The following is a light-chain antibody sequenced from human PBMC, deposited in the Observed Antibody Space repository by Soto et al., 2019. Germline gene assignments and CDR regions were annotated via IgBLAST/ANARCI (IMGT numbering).Light chain of an antibody. CDR2: GAS. J-gene: IGKJ1*01. Sequence: EVVMTQSPATLSVSRGERATLSCRASQSVSSNLAWYQQKPGQAPRLLNYGASNRATGIPDRFSGSGSGTDFTLTISRLQPEDFPVYYCQQYGSSGTFGQGTKVDIK. V-gene: IGKV3-20*01. CDR1: QSVSSN. CDR3: QQYGSSGT.